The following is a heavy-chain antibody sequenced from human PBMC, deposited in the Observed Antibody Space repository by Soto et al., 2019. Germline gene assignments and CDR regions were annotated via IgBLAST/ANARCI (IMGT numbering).Heavy chain of an antibody. CDR1: GYSFSTYW. V-gene: IGHV5-51*01. D-gene: IGHD3-10*01. CDR3: ARLPQFLWFGELTSRAYYFNY. CDR2: IYPGDSDT. J-gene: IGHJ4*02. Sequence: GESLKISCTGSGYSFSTYWIAWVRQMPGKGLEWMGIIYPGDSDTRYSPSFQGQVTISADTSTKTAYQQWSSLKASDTAIYYCARLPQFLWFGELTSRAYYFNYWGPGNLVTVSS.